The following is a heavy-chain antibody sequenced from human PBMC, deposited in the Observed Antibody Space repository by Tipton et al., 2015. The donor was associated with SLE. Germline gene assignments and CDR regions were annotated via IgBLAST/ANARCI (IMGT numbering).Heavy chain of an antibody. CDR2: IYPSGSA. D-gene: IGHD3-16*02. Sequence: LRLSCAASGFTFSSYSMNWVRQAPGKGLEWIGRIYPSGSAYYNPSLKSRVTMSVDTSKNQFSLNLSSVTAADTAVYYCARGRVNYIRGSYRPSSFDYWGQGTQVTVSS. CDR3: ARGRVNYIRGSYRPSSFDY. CDR1: GFTFSSYS. J-gene: IGHJ4*02. V-gene: IGHV4-59*10.